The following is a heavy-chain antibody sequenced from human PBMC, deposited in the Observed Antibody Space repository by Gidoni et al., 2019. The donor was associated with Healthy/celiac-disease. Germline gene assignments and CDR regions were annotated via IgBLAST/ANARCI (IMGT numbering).Heavy chain of an antibody. V-gene: IGHV3-9*01. CDR1: GFTFVYYA. D-gene: IGHD2-15*01. CDR2: ISWNSGSI. CDR3: AKDSRLGGGSPNYFDY. Sequence: EVQLVESGGGLVQPGRSLSLSCASSGFTFVYYAMHWVRQAPGKGLEWVSGISWNSGSIGYADSVKGRLTISRDNAKNSLYLQMNSLRAEDTALYYCAKDSRLGGGSPNYFDYWGQGTLVTVSS. J-gene: IGHJ4*02.